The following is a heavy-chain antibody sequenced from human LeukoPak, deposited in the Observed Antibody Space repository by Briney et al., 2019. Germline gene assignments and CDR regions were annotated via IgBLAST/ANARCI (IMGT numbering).Heavy chain of an antibody. D-gene: IGHD6-13*01. CDR3: AKEFIAAAGN. J-gene: IGHJ4*02. V-gene: IGHV3-30-3*01. Sequence: GGSLRLSCAASGFTFSSYAMHWVRQAPGKGLEWVAVISYDGSNKYYADSVKGRFTISRDNSKSTLYLQMNSLRAEDTAVYYCAKEFIAAAGNGGQGTLVTVSS. CDR2: ISYDGSNK. CDR1: GFTFSSYA.